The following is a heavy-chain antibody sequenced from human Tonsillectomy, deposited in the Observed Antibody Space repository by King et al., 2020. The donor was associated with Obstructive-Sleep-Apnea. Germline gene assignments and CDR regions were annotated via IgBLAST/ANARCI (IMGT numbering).Heavy chain of an antibody. CDR3: AKVSEYRYGGGVWD. Sequence: QLVQSGAEVKKPGSSVKVSCKPSGGTFNSFAVNWVRQAPGQGLEWVGGIALLLGTTDYSQKFQGRATINADKTTPTVYMAISSLRPEDTAIYYCAKVSEYRYGGGVWDWGQGTLVTVSS. V-gene: IGHV1-69*10. CDR2: IALLLGTT. CDR1: GGTFNSFA. D-gene: IGHD5-18*01. J-gene: IGHJ4*02.